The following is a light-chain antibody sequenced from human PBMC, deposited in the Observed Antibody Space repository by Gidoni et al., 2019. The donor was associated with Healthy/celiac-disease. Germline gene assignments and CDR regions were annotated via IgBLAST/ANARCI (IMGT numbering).Light chain of an antibody. CDR3: QSYDSSLSAGV. CDR1: SSNIGAGYD. CDR2: GNS. V-gene: IGLV1-40*01. Sequence: QSVLTQTPSVSEAPGQRVTISCTGSSSNIGAGYDVHWYQQLPGTAPKLLIYGNSNRPSGVPDRFSGSKSGTSASLAITGLQAEDEADYYCQSYDSSLSAGVFGGGTKLTVL. J-gene: IGLJ3*02.